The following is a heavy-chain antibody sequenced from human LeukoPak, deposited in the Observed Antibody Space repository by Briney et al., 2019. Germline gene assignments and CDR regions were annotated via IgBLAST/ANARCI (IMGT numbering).Heavy chain of an antibody. CDR2: ISSRGDTI. Sequence: GGSLRLSCVASGFIFSDYYMSWIRQAPGKGLEWIAYISSRGDTIYYADSVKGRFTISRDSAINSIYLQMNRLKVEDTAVYYCAGEEVGTVSAFNIWGRGTKVSVSS. V-gene: IGHV3-11*01. J-gene: IGHJ3*02. CDR1: GFIFSDYY. CDR3: AGEEVGTVSAFNI. D-gene: IGHD1-26*01.